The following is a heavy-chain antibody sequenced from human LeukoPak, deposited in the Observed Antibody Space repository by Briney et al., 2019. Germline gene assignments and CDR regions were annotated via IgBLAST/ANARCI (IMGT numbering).Heavy chain of an antibody. CDR1: GFTFSSYG. D-gene: IGHD6-19*01. J-gene: IGHJ4*02. CDR3: ARIVQWLAAH. Sequence: GGTLRLSCAASGFTFSSYGMSWVRQAPGKGLEWVSAISGGGGSTYYADSVKGRFTISRDNSKNTLYLQMNSLRAEDTAVYCCARIVQWLAAHWGQGTLVTVSS. V-gene: IGHV3-23*01. CDR2: ISGGGGST.